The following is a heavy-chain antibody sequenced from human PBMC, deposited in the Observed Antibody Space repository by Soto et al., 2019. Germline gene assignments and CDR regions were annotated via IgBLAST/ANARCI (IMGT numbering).Heavy chain of an antibody. CDR2: IYYSGIT. D-gene: IGHD5-12*01. J-gene: IGHJ5*02. CDR1: GGSISSGGYY. CDR3: ARWISP. Sequence: QVQLQESGPGLVKPSQTLSLTGTVSGGSISSGGYYWNWIRQHPGKGLEWIGYIYYSGITYYPPYIKRRPTIPVDTSKDPCSLKMRSVTAAEPPVYYCARWISPWGQGTLVPVS. V-gene: IGHV4-31*03.